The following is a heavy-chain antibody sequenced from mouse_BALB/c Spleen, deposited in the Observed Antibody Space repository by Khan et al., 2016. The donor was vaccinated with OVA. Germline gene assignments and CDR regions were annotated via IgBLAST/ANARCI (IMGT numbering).Heavy chain of an antibody. Sequence: EVELVESGGGLVKPGGSLKLSCAASGFTFSTYAMSWVRQTPERRLEWVATVNSDGDYTFYPDNVTGRFTISRDNAKNTLYLQMSSLRSEDTAMYYCARSAYGNCAYWGQGTPVTVSA. D-gene: IGHD2-1*01. J-gene: IGHJ3*01. CDR1: GFTFSTYA. V-gene: IGHV5-9-3*01. CDR3: ARSAYGNCAY. CDR2: VNSDGDYT.